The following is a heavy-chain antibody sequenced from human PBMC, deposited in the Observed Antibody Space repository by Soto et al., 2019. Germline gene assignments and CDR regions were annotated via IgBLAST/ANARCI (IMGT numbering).Heavy chain of an antibody. CDR2: IYRTGST. CDR3: ACRDPGTSVDY. CDR1: GGSFTSNNW. V-gene: IGHV4-4*02. J-gene: IGHJ4*02. D-gene: IGHD1-7*01. Sequence: QVQLQESGPGLVKPSGTLSLTCAVSGGSFTSNNWWTWVRHPPGRGLEGMGVIYRTGSTNYNPSLKRRVTISLDESETQFSLKVTSLTAADTAVYFCACRDPGTSVDYWGQGTLVTVSS.